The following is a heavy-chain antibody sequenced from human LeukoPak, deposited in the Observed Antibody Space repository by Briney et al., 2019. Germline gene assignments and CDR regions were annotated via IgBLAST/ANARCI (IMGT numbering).Heavy chain of an antibody. CDR3: ARVYYYDSSGYESFDY. D-gene: IGHD3-22*01. V-gene: IGHV3-48*04. CDR2: IGSSSGTI. Sequence: GGSLRLSCAASGFTFSSYNMNWVRQAPGKGLEWVSYIGSSSGTIYYADSVKGRFTISRDNAKNSLYLQMNSLGAEDTAVYYCARVYYYDSSGYESFDYWGRGALVTVSS. CDR1: GFTFSSYN. J-gene: IGHJ4*02.